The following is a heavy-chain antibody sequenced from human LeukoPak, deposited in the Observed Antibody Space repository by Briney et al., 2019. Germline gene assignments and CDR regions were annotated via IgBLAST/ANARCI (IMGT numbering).Heavy chain of an antibody. J-gene: IGHJ4*02. CDR1: GYTFTSYG. V-gene: IGHV1-18*01. D-gene: IGHD5/OR15-5a*01. Sequence: ASVKVSCKASGYTFTSYGISWVRQAPGQGLEWMGWISAYNGNTNYAQKLQGRGAMTTDTSTSTAYMELRSLRSDDTAVYYCARDCIGCLGFDYWGQGTLVTVSS. CDR3: ARDCIGCLGFDY. CDR2: ISAYNGNT.